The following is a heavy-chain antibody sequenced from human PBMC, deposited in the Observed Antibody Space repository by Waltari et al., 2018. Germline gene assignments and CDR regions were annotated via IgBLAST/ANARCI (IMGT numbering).Heavy chain of an antibody. V-gene: IGHV1-2*02. J-gene: IGHJ3*02. CDR2: INPNSGGT. Sequence: QVQLVQSGAEVKKPGASVKVSCKASGYTFTGYYMHWVRQAPGQGLEWMGWINPNSGGTNDAQKFQGRVTMTRDTSISTAYMELSRLRSDDTAVYYCASPTIADDAFDIWGQGTMVTVSS. CDR3: ASPTIADDAFDI. D-gene: IGHD6-13*01. CDR1: GYTFTGYY.